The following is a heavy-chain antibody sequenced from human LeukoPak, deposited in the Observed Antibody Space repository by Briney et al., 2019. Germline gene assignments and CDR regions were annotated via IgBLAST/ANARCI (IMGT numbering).Heavy chain of an antibody. CDR1: GFTFSSYG. Sequence: PGGSLRLSCAASGFTFSSYGMHWVRQAPGKGLEWVAVISYDGSNKYYADSVKGRFTISRDNSKNTVYLQMNSLRAEDTAVYYCAKPDSGSFDYWGQGTLVTVSS. J-gene: IGHJ4*02. CDR2: ISYDGSNK. D-gene: IGHD1-26*01. V-gene: IGHV3-30*18. CDR3: AKPDSGSFDY.